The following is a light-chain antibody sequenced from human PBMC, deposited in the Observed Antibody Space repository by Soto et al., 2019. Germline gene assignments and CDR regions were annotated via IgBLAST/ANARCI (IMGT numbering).Light chain of an antibody. CDR3: QQYGGSPRIT. Sequence: EIVLTQYTGTLSLSPGERATLSCRASERLSSVYLAWYQQRPGQLPRLLIYGASNRATGIPDRFSGSGSGTDFTLIINRLEPEDVAIYYCQQYGGSPRITFGQGTLLEIK. J-gene: IGKJ5*01. V-gene: IGKV3-20*01. CDR2: GAS. CDR1: ERLSSVY.